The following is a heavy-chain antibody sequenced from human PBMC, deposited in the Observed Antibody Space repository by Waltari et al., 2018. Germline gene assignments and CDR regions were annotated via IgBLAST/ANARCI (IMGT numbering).Heavy chain of an antibody. D-gene: IGHD6-19*01. Sequence: EVQLVESGGNLIQPGGSLRLSCAASGFTVRTNFISWVRQAPGKGLEWGSIMYSGGNTYYAGSVKGRFTISRDNYKNMVYLEMNSLRAEDTAVYYCAKQSPAYTRGWYPLESWGPGTLVTVSP. V-gene: IGHV3-53*01. CDR3: AKQSPAYTRGWYPLES. CDR2: MYSGGNT. J-gene: IGHJ4*02. CDR1: GFTVRTNF.